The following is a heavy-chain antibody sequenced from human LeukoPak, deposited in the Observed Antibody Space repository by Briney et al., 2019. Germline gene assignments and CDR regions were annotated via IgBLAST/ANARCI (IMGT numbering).Heavy chain of an antibody. CDR3: ASGDSGSYYYYGMDV. D-gene: IGHD1-26*01. CDR1: GFIFSSYA. J-gene: IGHJ6*02. Sequence: GRSLRLSCAASGFIFSSYAMHWVRQAPGKGLEWVAVISYDGSNKYYADSVKGRFTISRDNSKNTLYLQMNSLRAEDTAVFYCASGDSGSYYYYGMDVWGQGTTVTVSS. V-gene: IGHV3-30-3*01. CDR2: ISYDGSNK.